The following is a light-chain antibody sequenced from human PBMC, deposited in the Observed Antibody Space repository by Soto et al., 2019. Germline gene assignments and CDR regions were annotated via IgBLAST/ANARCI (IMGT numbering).Light chain of an antibody. CDR2: AAS. CDR3: QQYNHWKLS. J-gene: IGKJ4*01. V-gene: IGKV3-15*01. CDR1: QSLSSN. Sequence: EIVMTQSPATPSVSPGERATLSCRASQSLSSNLAWYQQKPGQAPRLLIYAASTRATGVPGRFSGSGSGTEFTLTIRSLQSEDSAAYYCQQYNHWKLSFGGATKVDI.